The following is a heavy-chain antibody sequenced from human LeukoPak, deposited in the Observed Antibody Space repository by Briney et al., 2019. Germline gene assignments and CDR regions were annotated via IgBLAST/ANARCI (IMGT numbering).Heavy chain of an antibody. CDR2: IKQDGSEK. CDR1: GFTFSRYW. V-gene: IGHV3-7*01. Sequence: PGGSLRLSCAASGFTFSRYWMSWVRQAPGKGLEWVGNIKQDGSEKYYVDSVKGRFTISRDNAKNSLYLQMNSLRAEDTAVYYCARGSSSSSFYWGQGTLVTVSS. CDR3: ARGSSSSSFY. D-gene: IGHD6-6*01. J-gene: IGHJ4*02.